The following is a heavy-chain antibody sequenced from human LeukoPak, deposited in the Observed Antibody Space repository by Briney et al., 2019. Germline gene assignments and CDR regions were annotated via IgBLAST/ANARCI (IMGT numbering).Heavy chain of an antibody. J-gene: IGHJ4*02. CDR3: GGYSSSWRQFDF. Sequence: PSETLSLTCTVSGDSISSYYWSWIRLAPGKGLEWIGFIHYSGSTSHNPSLKSRVTMSVDTSKNQFSLNLSSMTAADTAIYYCGGYSSSWRQFDFWGEGTLVTVSS. D-gene: IGHD6-13*01. CDR2: IHYSGST. V-gene: IGHV4-59*01. CDR1: GDSISSYY.